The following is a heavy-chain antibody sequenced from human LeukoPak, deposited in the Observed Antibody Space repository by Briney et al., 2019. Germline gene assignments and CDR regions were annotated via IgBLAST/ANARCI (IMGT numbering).Heavy chain of an antibody. J-gene: IGHJ6*02. V-gene: IGHV4-59*08. CDR1: GGSISSYY. Sequence: PSETLSLTCTVSGGSISSYYWSWIRQPPGKGLEWIGYIYYSGSTNYNPSLKSRVTISVDTSKNQFSLKLSSVTAADTAVYYCARLFSYYGMDVWGQGTTVTVSS. CDR2: IYYSGST. CDR3: ARLFSYYGMDV.